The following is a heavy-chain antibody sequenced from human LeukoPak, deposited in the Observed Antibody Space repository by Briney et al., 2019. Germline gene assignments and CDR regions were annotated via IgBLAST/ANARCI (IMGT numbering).Heavy chain of an antibody. V-gene: IGHV4-34*01. CDR2: INHSGST. CDR1: GGSFSGYY. CDR3: ARDPTIFARDAFDI. D-gene: IGHD3-3*01. J-gene: IGHJ3*02. Sequence: SETLSLTCAVYGGSFSGYYWSWIRQPPGKGLEWIGEINHSGSTNCNPSLKSRVTISVDTSKNQFSLKLSSVTAADTAVYYCARDPTIFARDAFDIWGQGTMVTVSS.